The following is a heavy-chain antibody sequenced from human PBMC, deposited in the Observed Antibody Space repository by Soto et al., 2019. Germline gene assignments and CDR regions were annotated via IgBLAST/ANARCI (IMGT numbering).Heavy chain of an antibody. Sequence: SETLSLTCTVSGGSISSGDYCWSWIRQPPGKGLEWIGYIYYSGSTYYNPSLKSRVTISVDTSKNQFSLNLRSVTAADSAVYYCAIRDNLGYYPHFGQGNLVTV. CDR3: AIRDNLGYYPH. CDR1: GGSISSGDYC. V-gene: IGHV4-30-4*01. D-gene: IGHD3-3*01. CDR2: IYYSGST. J-gene: IGHJ1*01.